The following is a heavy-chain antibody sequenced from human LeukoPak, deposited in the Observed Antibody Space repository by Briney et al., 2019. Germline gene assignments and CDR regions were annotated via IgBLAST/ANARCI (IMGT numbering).Heavy chain of an antibody. D-gene: IGHD3-3*01. CDR1: GGSISSYY. J-gene: IGHJ4*02. CDR3: ARVGRSGYYSDY. V-gene: IGHV4-59*01. CDR2: IYYSGST. Sequence: PSETLSLTCTVSGGSISSYYWSWIRQPPGKGLEWIGYIYYSGSTNYNPSLKSRVTISVDTSKNQFSLKLSSATAADTAVYYCARVGRSGYYSDYWGQGTLVTVSS.